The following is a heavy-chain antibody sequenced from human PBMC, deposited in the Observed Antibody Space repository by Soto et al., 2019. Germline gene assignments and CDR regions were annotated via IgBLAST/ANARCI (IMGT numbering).Heavy chain of an antibody. V-gene: IGHV3-23*01. CDR1: GVTFNRYA. J-gene: IGHJ6*02. Sequence: PGWSMRLSFAASGVTFNRYAMSGVRQAPGKGLEWVSAISGSGGSTYYADSVKGRFTISRDNSKNTLYLQMNSLRAEDTAVYYCAKSRFDWSAGLDVWGQGTTVTVSS. CDR3: AKSRFDWSAGLDV. D-gene: IGHD3-9*01. CDR2: ISGSGGST.